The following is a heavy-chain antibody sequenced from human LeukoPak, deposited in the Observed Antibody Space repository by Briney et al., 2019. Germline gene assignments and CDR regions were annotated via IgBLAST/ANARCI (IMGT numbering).Heavy chain of an antibody. CDR1: GGSISSYY. D-gene: IGHD2-15*01. CDR2: IYTSGST. CDR3: ARGLFDCRGGSCYLYYCDY. Sequence: SESLSLTCTVSGGSISSYYWSWIRQPAGKGLEWIGHIYTSGSTNYNPSLKSRVTMSVDTSKNEFSLKLTSVTAGDSGVYYCARGLFDCRGGSCYLYYCDYWGQGTLVSVS. V-gene: IGHV4-4*07. J-gene: IGHJ4*02.